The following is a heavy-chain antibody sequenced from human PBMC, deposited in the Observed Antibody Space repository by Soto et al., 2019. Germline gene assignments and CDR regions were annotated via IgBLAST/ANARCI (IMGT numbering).Heavy chain of an antibody. CDR2: IIPIFGTA. D-gene: IGHD6-6*01. Sequence: SVKVSCKASGGTFSSYAISWVRQAPGQGLEWMGGIIPIFGTANYAQKLQGRVTITADESTSTAYMELSSLRSEDTAVYYCARTLQGVVGGEYSSSEPHYYYYYGVDVWGQGTTVTVSS. V-gene: IGHV1-69*13. CDR1: GGTFSSYA. J-gene: IGHJ6*02. CDR3: ARTLQGVVGGEYSSSEPHYYYYYGVDV.